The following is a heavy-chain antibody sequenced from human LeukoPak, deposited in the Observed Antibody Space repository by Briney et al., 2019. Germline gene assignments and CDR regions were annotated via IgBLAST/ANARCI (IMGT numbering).Heavy chain of an antibody. CDR3: ARDVATVTTYQFDP. Sequence: ASVKVSCKASGYTFTSYDINWVRQATGQGLEWMGWMNPNSGNTGYAQKFQGRVTITRNTSISTAYMELGSLRSEDTAVYYCARDVATVTTYQFDPWGQGTLVTVSS. D-gene: IGHD4-17*01. CDR2: MNPNSGNT. V-gene: IGHV1-8*03. J-gene: IGHJ5*02. CDR1: GYTFTSYD.